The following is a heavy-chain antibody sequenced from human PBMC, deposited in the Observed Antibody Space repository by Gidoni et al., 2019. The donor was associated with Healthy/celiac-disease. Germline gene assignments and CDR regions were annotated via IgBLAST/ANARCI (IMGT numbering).Heavy chain of an antibody. CDR1: GFTFSSYS. V-gene: IGHV3-21*01. J-gene: IGHJ4*02. CDR2: ISSSSSYI. Sequence: EVQLVESGGGLVKPGGSLRLSCAASGFTFSSYSMNWVRQAPGKGLEWVSSISSSSSYIYYADSVKGRFTISRDNAKNSLYLQMNSLRAEDTAVYYCARDDYGDYSGVFDYWGQGTLVTVSS. D-gene: IGHD4-17*01. CDR3: ARDDYGDYSGVFDY.